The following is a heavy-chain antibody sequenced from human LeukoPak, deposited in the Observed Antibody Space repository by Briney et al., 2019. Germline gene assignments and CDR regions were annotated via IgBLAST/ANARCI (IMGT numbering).Heavy chain of an antibody. CDR1: GGSISSYY. Sequence: SETLSLTCTVSGGSISSYYWSWIRQSPGKGLEWIGYIFYSGSTNYSPSLKSRVTISVDTSKNQFSLKLSSVTAADTAVYYCARGGSGPYPRLDYWGQASLVTVSS. CDR2: IFYSGST. V-gene: IGHV4-59*01. J-gene: IGHJ4*02. CDR3: ARGGSGPYPRLDY. D-gene: IGHD6-19*01.